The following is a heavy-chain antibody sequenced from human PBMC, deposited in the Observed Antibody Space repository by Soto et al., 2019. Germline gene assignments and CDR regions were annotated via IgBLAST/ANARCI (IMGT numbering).Heavy chain of an antibody. CDR1: GGSISSGDYY. CDR3: ARDGYNSLNYYYYGMDV. CDR2: IYYSGST. D-gene: IGHD5-12*01. J-gene: IGHJ6*02. Sequence: SETLSLTCTVSGGSISSGDYYWSWIRQPPGKGLEWIGYIYYSGSTYYNPSLKSRVTISVDTSKNQFSLKLSSVTAADTAVYYCARDGYNSLNYYYYGMDVWGQGTTVTVSS. V-gene: IGHV4-30-4*01.